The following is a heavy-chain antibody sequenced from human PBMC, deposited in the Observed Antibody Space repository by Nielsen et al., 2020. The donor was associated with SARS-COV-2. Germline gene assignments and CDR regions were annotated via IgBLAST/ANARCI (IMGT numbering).Heavy chain of an antibody. CDR1: GFTLSSHG. J-gene: IGHJ5*02. Sequence: GESLKISCEASGFTLSSHGMHWVRQPPGNGLEWVAHMWYHGGDENYADSVRGRFTISRDLSKNTVYLQMSSLRVEDTAVYYCARDLSYGAYWFDPGSQGTLVTVSS. V-gene: IGHV3-33*01. CDR3: ARDLSYGAYWFDP. D-gene: IGHD3-16*01. CDR2: MWYHGGDE.